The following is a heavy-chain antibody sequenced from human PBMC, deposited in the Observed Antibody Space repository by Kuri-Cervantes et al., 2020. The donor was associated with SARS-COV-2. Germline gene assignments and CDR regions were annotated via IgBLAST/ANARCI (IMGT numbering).Heavy chain of an antibody. Sequence: GESLKISCAASGFNFSRTDMHWVRQAPGKGLEWVSAISGSGGSTYYADSVKGRFTISRDNSKNTLYLQMNSLRAEDTAVYYCAKLGGGDYDFWSGYSDYYYGMDVWGQGTTVTVSS. CDR3: AKLGGGDYDFWSGYSDYYYGMDV. J-gene: IGHJ6*02. CDR1: GFNFSRTD. CDR2: ISGSGGST. V-gene: IGHV3-23*01. D-gene: IGHD3-3*01.